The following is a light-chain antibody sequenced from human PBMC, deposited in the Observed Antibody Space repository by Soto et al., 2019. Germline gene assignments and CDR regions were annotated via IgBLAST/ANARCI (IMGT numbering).Light chain of an antibody. V-gene: IGLV2-14*01. CDR2: EVS. J-gene: IGLJ1*01. CDR1: SRDIGNYNY. Sequence: QSALTQPASVSGSPGQSITISCTGTSRDIGNYNYVSWYQQLPGKAPKLVIYEVSNRPSGISDRFSGSKSGQTASLTVSGLQAEDEADYYCSSYAGSSNVFGTGTKLTVL. CDR3: SSYAGSSNV.